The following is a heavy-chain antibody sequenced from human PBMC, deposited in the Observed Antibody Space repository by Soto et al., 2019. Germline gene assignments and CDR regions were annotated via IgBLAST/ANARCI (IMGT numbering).Heavy chain of an antibody. Sequence: SETLSLTCTVSGGSISSYYWSWIRQPPGKGLEWIGYIYYSGSTNYNPSLKSRVTISVDTSKNQFSLKLSSVTAADTAVYYCATGASGHSGYHNNWFDPWGQGPLVTVSS. CDR3: ATGASGHSGYHNNWFDP. J-gene: IGHJ5*02. V-gene: IGHV4-59*01. CDR2: IYYSGST. D-gene: IGHD5-12*01. CDR1: GGSISSYY.